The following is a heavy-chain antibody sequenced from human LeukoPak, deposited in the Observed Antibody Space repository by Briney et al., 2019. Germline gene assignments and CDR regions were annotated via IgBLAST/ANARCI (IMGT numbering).Heavy chain of an antibody. Sequence: GGSLRLSCAASGFTFDDYGMSWVRQAPGKGLEWVSSISSSSSYIYYADSVKGRFTISRDNAKNSLYLQMNSLRAEDTAVYYCARTPRYCSSTSCYDDWFDPWGQGTLVTVSS. J-gene: IGHJ5*02. V-gene: IGHV3-21*01. CDR3: ARTPRYCSSTSCYDDWFDP. CDR2: ISSSSSYI. CDR1: GFTFDDYG. D-gene: IGHD2-2*01.